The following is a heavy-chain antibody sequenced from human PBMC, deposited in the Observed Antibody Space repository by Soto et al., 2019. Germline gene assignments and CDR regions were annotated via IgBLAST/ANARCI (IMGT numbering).Heavy chain of an antibody. CDR3: AGNVVGFDL. CDR2: INHSGST. D-gene: IGHD2-21*01. Sequence: SETLSLTCAVYGGSFSGYYWSWIRQPPGKGLEWIGEINHSGSTNYNPSLKSRVTISVDTSKNQFSLKLSSVTAADTAVYYCAGNVVGFDLWGRGTLVTVSS. J-gene: IGHJ2*01. V-gene: IGHV4-34*01. CDR1: GGSFSGYY.